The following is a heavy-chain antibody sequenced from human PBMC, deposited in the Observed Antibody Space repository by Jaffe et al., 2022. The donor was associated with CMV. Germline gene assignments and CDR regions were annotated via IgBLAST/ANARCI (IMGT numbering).Heavy chain of an antibody. CDR2: IYYSGST. D-gene: IGHD5-12*01. Sequence: QLQLQESGPGLVKPSETLSLTCTVSGGSISSSSYYWGWIRQPPGKGLEWIGSIYYSGSTYYNPSLKSRVTISVDTSKNQFSLKLSSVTAADTAVYYCARRRDGYNYRTFDYWGQGTLVTVSS. V-gene: IGHV4-39*01. CDR3: ARRRDGYNYRTFDY. CDR1: GGSISSSSYY. J-gene: IGHJ4*02.